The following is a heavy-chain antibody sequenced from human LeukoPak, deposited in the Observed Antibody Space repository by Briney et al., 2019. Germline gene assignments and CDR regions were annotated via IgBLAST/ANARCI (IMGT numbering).Heavy chain of an antibody. CDR2: IVVGSGNT. D-gene: IGHD6-13*01. J-gene: IGHJ4*02. CDR3: AAGPGGLSSWYYFDC. V-gene: IGHV1-58*02. Sequence: GTSVKVSCKASGFTFTSSAMQWVRQARGQRLEWIGWIVVGSGNTNYAQKFQERVTIPRDMPTSTAYMELSSLRSEDTAVYYCAAGPGGLSSWYYFDCWGQGTLVTVSS. CDR1: GFTFTSSA.